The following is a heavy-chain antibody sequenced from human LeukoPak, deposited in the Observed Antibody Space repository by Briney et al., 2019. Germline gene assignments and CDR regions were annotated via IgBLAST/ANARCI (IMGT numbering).Heavy chain of an antibody. V-gene: IGHV3-48*03. Sequence: GGSLRLSCAASGFTFSSYEMNWVRQAPGKGLEWVSYISSSGSTIYYADSVKGRFTISRDNAKNTLYLQMNSLRAEDTAVYYCAREWLRSRTFDYWGQGTLVTVSS. CDR1: GFTFSSYE. CDR3: AREWLRSRTFDY. D-gene: IGHD5-12*01. CDR2: ISSSGSTI. J-gene: IGHJ4*02.